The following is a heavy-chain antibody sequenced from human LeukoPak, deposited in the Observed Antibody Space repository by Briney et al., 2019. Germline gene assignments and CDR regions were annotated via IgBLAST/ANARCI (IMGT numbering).Heavy chain of an antibody. J-gene: IGHJ4*02. CDR3: AKVPLYCSGGSCMDFDY. Sequence: GGSLRLSCAASGFTFSSYAMSWVRQAPGEGLEWVSAISGSGGSTYYADSVKGRFTISRDNSKNTLYLQMNSLRAEDTAVYYCAKVPLYCSGGSCMDFDYWGQGTLVTVSS. CDR2: ISGSGGST. D-gene: IGHD2-15*01. CDR1: GFTFSSYA. V-gene: IGHV3-23*01.